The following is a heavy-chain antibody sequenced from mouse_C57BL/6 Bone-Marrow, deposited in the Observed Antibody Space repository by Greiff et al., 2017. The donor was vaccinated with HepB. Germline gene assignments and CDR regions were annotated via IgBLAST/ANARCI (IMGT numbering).Heavy chain of an antibody. V-gene: IGHV1-19*01. Sequence: EVQLQQSGPVLVKPGASVKMSCKASGYTFTDYYMNWVKQSHGKSLEWIGVINPYNGGTSYNQKFKGKATLTVDKSSSTAYMELNSLTSEDSAVYYGALGPSITTVVATDYWGQGTTLTVSS. J-gene: IGHJ2*01. CDR1: GYTFTDYY. CDR3: ALGPSITTVVATDY. CDR2: INPYNGGT. D-gene: IGHD1-1*01.